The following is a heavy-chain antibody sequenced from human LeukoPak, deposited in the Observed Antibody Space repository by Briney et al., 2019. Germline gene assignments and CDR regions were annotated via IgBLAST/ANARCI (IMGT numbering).Heavy chain of an antibody. CDR3: ARDARVQKWFGELLKTTTYYFDY. CDR1: GGSISSSNSY. V-gene: IGHV4-39*07. CDR2: IYYSGST. D-gene: IGHD3-10*01. Sequence: SETLSLTCTVSGGSISSSNSYWGWIRQPPGKGLEWIGSIYYSGSTYYNPSLKSRVSISVDTSKNQFSLKLSSVTAADTAVYYCARDARVQKWFGELLKTTTYYFDYWGQGTLVTVS. J-gene: IGHJ4*02.